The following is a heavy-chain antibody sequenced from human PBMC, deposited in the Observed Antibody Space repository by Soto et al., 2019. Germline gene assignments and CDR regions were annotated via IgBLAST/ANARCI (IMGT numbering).Heavy chain of an antibody. CDR3: AREGRLDWEGDDRGPDAFDI. D-gene: IGHD3-22*01. Sequence: SVKVSWKASGGTFSSYAISWVRQAPGQGLEWMGGIIPIFGTANYAQKFQGRVTVTADESTSTAYMELSSLRSEDTAVYYCAREGRLDWEGDDRGPDAFDIWGQGTMVTVSS. CDR1: GGTFSSYA. J-gene: IGHJ3*02. V-gene: IGHV1-69*13. CDR2: IIPIFGTA.